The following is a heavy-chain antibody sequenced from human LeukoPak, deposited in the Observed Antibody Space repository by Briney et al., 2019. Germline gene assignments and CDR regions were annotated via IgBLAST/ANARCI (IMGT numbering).Heavy chain of an antibody. CDR3: AKDISSYSSSWSFDY. CDR1: GFTFSSYG. Sequence: GGSLRLSCAASGFTFSSYGMHWVRQAPGKGLEWVAFIRYDGSNKYYADSVKGRFTFSRDNSKNTLYLQMNSLRPEDTAVYYCAKDISSYSSSWSFDYWGQGTLVTVSS. CDR2: IRYDGSNK. J-gene: IGHJ4*02. V-gene: IGHV3-30*02. D-gene: IGHD6-13*01.